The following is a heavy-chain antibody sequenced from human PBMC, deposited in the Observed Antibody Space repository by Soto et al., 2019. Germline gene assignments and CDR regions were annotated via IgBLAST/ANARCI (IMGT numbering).Heavy chain of an antibody. V-gene: IGHV1-2*04. CDR3: ARLQQWLGGGGMDV. D-gene: IGHD6-19*01. J-gene: IGHJ6*02. Sequence: VASVKVSCKASGYTFTGYYMHWVRQAPGQGLEWMGWINPNSGGTNYAQKFQGWVTMTRDTSISTAYMELSRLRSDDTAVYYCARLQQWLGGGGMDVWGQGTTVTVSS. CDR2: INPNSGGT. CDR1: GYTFTGYY.